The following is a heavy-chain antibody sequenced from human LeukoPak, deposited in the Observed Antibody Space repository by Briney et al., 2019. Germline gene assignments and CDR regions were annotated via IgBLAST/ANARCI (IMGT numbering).Heavy chain of an antibody. Sequence: GGSLRLSCAASVFTVSSNYMSWVRQAPGKGLEWVSVIYSGGSTYYADSVKGRFTISRDNSKNTLYLQMNSLRAEDTAVYYCARDPSYYDSSGPWGQGTLVTVSS. V-gene: IGHV3-66*01. D-gene: IGHD3-22*01. CDR3: ARDPSYYDSSGP. J-gene: IGHJ5*02. CDR1: VFTVSSNY. CDR2: IYSGGST.